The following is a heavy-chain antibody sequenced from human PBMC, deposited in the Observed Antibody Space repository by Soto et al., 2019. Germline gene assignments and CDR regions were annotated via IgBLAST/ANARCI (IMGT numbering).Heavy chain of an antibody. CDR3: ARGGGYGDYILDWFDP. Sequence: EVQLVESGGGLVKPGGSLRLSCAASGLTFSSYSMNWVRQAPGKGLEWVSSISSSSSYIYYADSVKGRFTISRDNAKNSLYLQMNSLRAEDTAVYYCARGGGYGDYILDWFDPWGQGTLVTVSS. D-gene: IGHD4-17*01. CDR2: ISSSSSYI. J-gene: IGHJ5*02. CDR1: GLTFSSYS. V-gene: IGHV3-21*01.